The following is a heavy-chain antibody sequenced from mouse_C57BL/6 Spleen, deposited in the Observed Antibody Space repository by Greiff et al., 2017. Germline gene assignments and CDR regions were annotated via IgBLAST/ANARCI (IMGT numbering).Heavy chain of an antibody. V-gene: IGHV1-42*01. CDR3: ARKIRFGGFDY. J-gene: IGHJ2*01. CDR2: INPSTGGT. CDR1: GYSFTGYY. Sequence: VQLKQSGPELVQPGASVKISCKASGYSFTGYYMNWVKQSPEKSLEWIGEINPSTGGTTYNQKFKAKATLTVDKSSSTAYMQLKSLTSEDSAVYYCARKIRFGGFDYWGQGTTLTVSS.